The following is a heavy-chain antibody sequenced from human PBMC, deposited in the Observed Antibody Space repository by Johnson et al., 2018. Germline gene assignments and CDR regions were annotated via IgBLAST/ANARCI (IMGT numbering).Heavy chain of an antibody. CDR3: ARDTRSETVYGFYYMDV. D-gene: IGHD3-3*01. J-gene: IGHJ6*03. V-gene: IGHV3-74*01. CDR2: SYSDGSIR. Sequence: VQLVESGGGLVQPGGSLRLSCVASGFTFSSYWMHWVRQDPGKGLVWVSRSYSDGSIRHYADSVTGRFTIARDNAKNTLYLQMNSLRVEDTGFYYCARDTRSETVYGFYYMDVWGKGTTVTVSS. CDR1: GFTFSSYW.